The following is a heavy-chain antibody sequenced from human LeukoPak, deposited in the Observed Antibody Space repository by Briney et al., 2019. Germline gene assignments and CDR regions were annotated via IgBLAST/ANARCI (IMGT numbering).Heavy chain of an antibody. D-gene: IGHD1-1*01. Sequence: PGGSLRLSCAASGFTFSSYGMHWVRQAPGKGLEWVAFIRYDGSNKYYADSVKGRFTISRDNSKNTLYLQMNSLRAEDTAVYYCAKDANWNDPLWDWGQGTLVTVSS. J-gene: IGHJ4*02. V-gene: IGHV3-30*02. CDR2: IRYDGSNK. CDR3: AKDANWNDPLWD. CDR1: GFTFSSYG.